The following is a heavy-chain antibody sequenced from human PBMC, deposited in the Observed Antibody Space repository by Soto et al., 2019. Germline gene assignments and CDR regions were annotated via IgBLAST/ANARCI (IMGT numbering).Heavy chain of an antibody. CDR3: ARGGTPLDY. V-gene: IGHV1-18*01. J-gene: IGHJ4*02. Sequence: QVQLVQSGAEVKKPGASVKVSCKASGYTFTNLGISWVRQAPGQGLAWMGWISAYNGNTNYAQKFHGRVTMTTDTSTSTGYIEVRSLRFDDTAVYYCARGGTPLDYWGQGTLVTVSS. CDR2: ISAYNGNT. CDR1: GYTFTNLG. D-gene: IGHD3-16*01.